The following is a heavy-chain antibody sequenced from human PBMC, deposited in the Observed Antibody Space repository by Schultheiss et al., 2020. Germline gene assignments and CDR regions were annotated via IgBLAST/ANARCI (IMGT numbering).Heavy chain of an antibody. CDR1: GGSVSSGRYY. V-gene: IGHV4-61*01. D-gene: IGHD6-6*01. CDR2: ISYSGST. J-gene: IGHJ6*04. CDR3: ARDGRPGYYGIDV. Sequence: SETLSLTCTVSGGSVSSGRYYWSWIRQPPGKGLEWIGYISYSGSTNFNPSVKSRVTISVDVSKNQFSLNVSSVTAADTAVYYCARDGRPGYYGIDVWGKGTTVTVSS.